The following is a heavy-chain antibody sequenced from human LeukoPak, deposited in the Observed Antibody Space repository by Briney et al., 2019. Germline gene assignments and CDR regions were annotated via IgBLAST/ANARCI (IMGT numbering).Heavy chain of an antibody. J-gene: IGHJ4*02. V-gene: IGHV1-18*01. CDR2: ISTYNGDT. Sequence: GASVKVSCKGSGYXFTRYGITWVRQAPGQGLKWMGWISTYNGDTKYAQKLQGRVTMTRDTSTNTAYMELRSLRSDDTAVYYCARDPSNSSGRYIFFDFWGQGTLVAVSS. D-gene: IGHD6-13*01. CDR3: ARDPSNSSGRYIFFDF. CDR1: GYXFTRYG.